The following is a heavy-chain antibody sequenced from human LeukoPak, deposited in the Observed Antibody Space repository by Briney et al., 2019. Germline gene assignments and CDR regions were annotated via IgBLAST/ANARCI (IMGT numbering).Heavy chain of an antibody. V-gene: IGHV3-74*01. CDR2: INGDGSST. CDR1: GFTFRSYW. Sequence: GGSLRLSCEASGFTFRSYWMHWVRQAPGKGLGWVSRINGDGSSTSYADSVKGRFTISRDNAKNTLYLQMNSLRAEDSAVYYCATAYCHYYFDYWRQGTLVTVSS. D-gene: IGHD3-9*01. CDR3: ATAYCHYYFDY. J-gene: IGHJ4*02.